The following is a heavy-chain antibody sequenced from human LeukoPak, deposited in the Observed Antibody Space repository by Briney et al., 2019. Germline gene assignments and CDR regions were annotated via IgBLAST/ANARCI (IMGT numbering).Heavy chain of an antibody. CDR3: ARVASPAYDILTGYYGALDY. D-gene: IGHD3-9*01. Sequence: ASVKVSCKTSGYTFTDYYIHWVRQAPGQGLEWMGLITPHNGGTKYAQKFQGRVTMTRDTSIFAAFMELSRLRSDDTAVYYCARVASPAYDILTGYYGALDYWGQGTLVTVSS. CDR1: GYTFTDYY. CDR2: ITPHNGGT. V-gene: IGHV1-2*02. J-gene: IGHJ4*02.